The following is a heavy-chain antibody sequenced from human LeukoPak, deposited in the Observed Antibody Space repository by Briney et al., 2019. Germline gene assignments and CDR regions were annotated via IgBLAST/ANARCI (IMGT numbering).Heavy chain of an antibody. CDR1: GFTFSSYS. D-gene: IGHD6-19*01. CDR2: ISSSSSYI. Sequence: GGSLRLSCAASGFTFSSYSMNWVRQAPGKGLEWVSSISSSSSYIYYADSVKGRFTISRDNAKNSLYLQMNSLRAEDTAVYYCARAGEQWLYAFDIWGQGPMVTVSS. J-gene: IGHJ3*02. CDR3: ARAGEQWLYAFDI. V-gene: IGHV3-21*01.